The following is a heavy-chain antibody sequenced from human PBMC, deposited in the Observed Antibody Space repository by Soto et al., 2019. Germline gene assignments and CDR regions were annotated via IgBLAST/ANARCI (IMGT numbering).Heavy chain of an antibody. J-gene: IGHJ4*02. V-gene: IGHV4-30-2*01. Sequence: QLQLQESGSGLVKPSQTLSLTYAVSGGSISSGGYSWSLIRQPPGKGLEWIGYIYHSGSTYYNPSLKSRVTISVDRSKNQFSLKLSSVTAADTAVYYYAGGIAARPLGYWGQGTLVTVSS. CDR1: GGSISSGGYS. CDR3: AGGIAARPLGY. D-gene: IGHD6-6*01. CDR2: IYHSGST.